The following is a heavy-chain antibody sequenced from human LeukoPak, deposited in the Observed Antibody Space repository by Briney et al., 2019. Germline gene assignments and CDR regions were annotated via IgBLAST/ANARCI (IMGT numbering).Heavy chain of an antibody. V-gene: IGHV4-39*01. CDR2: INYSGST. CDR1: GGSISSTFYY. CDR3: ARRRFVRGPDVVNPFDY. Sequence: SSETLSLTCTVSGGSISSTFYYWGWIRQPPGKGLEWIGSINYSGSTYYNPSLESRVTISVDTSKNQFSLKLSSVTAADTAVYYCARRRFVRGPDVVNPFDYWGQGTLVTVSS. J-gene: IGHJ4*02. D-gene: IGHD2-8*01.